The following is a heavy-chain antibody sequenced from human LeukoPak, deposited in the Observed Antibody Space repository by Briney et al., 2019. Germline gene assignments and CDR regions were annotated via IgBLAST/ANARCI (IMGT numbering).Heavy chain of an antibody. V-gene: IGHV1-2*02. CDR3: ARGKMLTGYYFLHTALDY. CDR2: INPNSGGT. J-gene: IGHJ4*02. D-gene: IGHD3-9*01. CDR1: GYTFTGYY. Sequence: ASVKVSCKASGYTFTGYYMHWVRQAPGQGLEWMGWINPNSGGTNYAQKFQGRVTMTRDTSISTAYMELSRLRSDDTAVYYCARGKMLTGYYFLHTALDYWGQGTLVTVSS.